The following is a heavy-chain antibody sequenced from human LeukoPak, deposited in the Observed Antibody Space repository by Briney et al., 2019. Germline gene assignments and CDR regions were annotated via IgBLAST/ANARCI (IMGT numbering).Heavy chain of an antibody. D-gene: IGHD4/OR15-4a*01. Sequence: GGSLRLSCAASGFTFSNAWMSWVRQAPGKGLEWVGRIKSKTDGGTTDYAAPVKGRFTISRDDSKNTLYLQMNSLKTEDTAVYYCTTESTIMVVTADFQHWGQGTLVTVSS. CDR3: TTESTIMVVTADFQH. CDR1: GFTFSNAW. CDR2: IKSKTDGGTT. J-gene: IGHJ1*01. V-gene: IGHV3-15*01.